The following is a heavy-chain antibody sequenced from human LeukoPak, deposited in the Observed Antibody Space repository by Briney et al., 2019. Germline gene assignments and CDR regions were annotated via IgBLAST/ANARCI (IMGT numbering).Heavy chain of an antibody. Sequence: ETLSLTCTVSGGSISTDYWSWIRQPPGKGLDWIGYVSFGGGTYYNPSLKSRVITSADTSKNQFSLNLTSVTAADTAVYYCVRASVESGGAFDIWGQGTMVTVSS. J-gene: IGHJ3*02. D-gene: IGHD2-15*01. CDR3: VRASVESGGAFDI. CDR1: GGSISTDY. CDR2: VSFGGGT. V-gene: IGHV4-59*01.